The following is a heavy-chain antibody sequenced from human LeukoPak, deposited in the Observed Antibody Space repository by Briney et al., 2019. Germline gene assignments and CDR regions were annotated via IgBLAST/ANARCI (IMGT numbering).Heavy chain of an antibody. D-gene: IGHD3-22*01. CDR1: GFTFSSYA. CDR2: ISGSGGST. J-gene: IGHJ4*02. Sequence: GGSLRLSCAASGFTFSSYAMSWVRQAPGKGLEWVSAISGSGGSTYYADSVKGRFTISRDNSKNTLYLQMNSLRAEDTAVYYCAKGDSSYPTQQVYFDYWGQGTLVTVSS. CDR3: AKGDSSYPTQQVYFDY. V-gene: IGHV3-23*01.